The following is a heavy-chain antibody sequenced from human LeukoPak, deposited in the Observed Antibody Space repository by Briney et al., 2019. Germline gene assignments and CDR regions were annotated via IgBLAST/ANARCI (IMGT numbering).Heavy chain of an antibody. V-gene: IGHV3-33*01. CDR1: GFTFSSYG. Sequence: GGSLRLSCAASGFTFSSYGMHWVRQAPGKGLEWVAVIWYDGSNKYYADSVKGRFTISRDNSKNTLYPQMNSLRAEDTAVYYCARGPQYSSGWYLTSGWYFDLWGRGTLVTVSS. D-gene: IGHD6-19*01. CDR2: IWYDGSNK. CDR3: ARGPQYSSGWYLTSGWYFDL. J-gene: IGHJ2*01.